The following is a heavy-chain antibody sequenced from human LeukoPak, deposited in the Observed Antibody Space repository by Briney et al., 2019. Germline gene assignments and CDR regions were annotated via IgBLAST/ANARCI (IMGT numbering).Heavy chain of an antibody. Sequence: VASVKVSCKASGYTFTSYAMHWVRQAPGQRLEWMGWINAGNGNTKYSQKFQSRVTITRDTSASTAYMELSSLRSEDTAVYYCARWVVITANQYYFDYWGQGTLVTVSS. CDR1: GYTFTSYA. CDR3: ARWVVITANQYYFDY. D-gene: IGHD5-18*01. V-gene: IGHV1-3*01. J-gene: IGHJ4*02. CDR2: INAGNGNT.